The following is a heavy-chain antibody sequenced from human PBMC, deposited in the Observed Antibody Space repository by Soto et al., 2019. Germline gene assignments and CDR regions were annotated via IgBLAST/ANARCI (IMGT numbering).Heavy chain of an antibody. CDR2: VNPDGTIT. CDR1: GYTFSHYW. CDR3: SYETLGDKDF. V-gene: IGHV3-74*01. Sequence: EVQLVESGGDLVQPGGSLRLSCAASGYTFSHYWMHWVRQAPGKGLVWVSRVNPDGTITSYADSVKGRFTISRDNAKNTLYLQMNSLGVEDTALYYCSYETLGDKDFWGQGTPVTVSS. J-gene: IGHJ4*02. D-gene: IGHD3-16*01.